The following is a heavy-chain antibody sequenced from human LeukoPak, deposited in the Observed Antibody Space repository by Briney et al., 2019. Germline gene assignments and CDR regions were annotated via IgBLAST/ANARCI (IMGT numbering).Heavy chain of an antibody. Sequence: GASVKVSCKASRYTFTSYGISWVGQAPGQGLEWMGWISAYNGNTNYAQKLQGRVTMTTDTSTSTAYMELRSLRSDDTAVYYCARLPITMVRGVVYYYYGMDVWGQGTTVTVSS. CDR2: ISAYNGNT. D-gene: IGHD3-10*01. J-gene: IGHJ6*01. CDR1: RYTFTSYG. V-gene: IGHV1-18*01. CDR3: ARLPITMVRGVVYYYYGMDV.